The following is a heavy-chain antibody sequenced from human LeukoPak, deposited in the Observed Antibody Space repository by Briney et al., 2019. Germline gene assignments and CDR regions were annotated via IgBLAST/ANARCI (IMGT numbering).Heavy chain of an antibody. J-gene: IGHJ4*02. V-gene: IGHV3-7*03. D-gene: IGHD2-15*01. CDR3: ARRNSGTWWSFDS. Sequence: PGGSLRLSCEASRFTFSSYWMNWVRQAPGKGLEWVANIKGDGSKKNYIDSVKGRFTISRDNAKASLYLQMNSLSSEDTAVYYCARRNSGTWWSFDSWGQGTLVTVSS. CDR1: RFTFSSYW. CDR2: IKGDGSKK.